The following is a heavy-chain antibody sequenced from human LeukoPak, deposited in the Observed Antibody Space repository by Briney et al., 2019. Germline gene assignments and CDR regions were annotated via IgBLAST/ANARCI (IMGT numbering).Heavy chain of an antibody. J-gene: IGHJ1*01. V-gene: IGHV1-2*02. CDR2: INPNSGGT. CDR3: ARTLERGLPLGLYFQH. Sequence: GASVKVSCKASGYTFTGYYMHWVRQAPGQGLEWMGWINPNSGGTNYAQKFQGRVTMTRDTSISTAYMELSRLRSDDTAVYYCARTLERGLPLGLYFQHWGQGTLVTVSS. D-gene: IGHD5-18*01. CDR1: GYTFTGYY.